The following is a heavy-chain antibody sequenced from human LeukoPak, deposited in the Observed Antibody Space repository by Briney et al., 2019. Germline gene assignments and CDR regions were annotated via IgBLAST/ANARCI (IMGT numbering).Heavy chain of an antibody. CDR2: INPSGGST. Sequence: ASVKVSCKASGNTLTSYRIHWVRQAPGQGLEWMGIINPSGGSTSYTQKFQGRVTMTRDTSTSTVYMELSSLRSEDTAVYYCARDSLPHYYTSGSQNPADYWGQGTLVTVSS. V-gene: IGHV1-46*01. CDR3: ARDSLPHYYTSGSQNPADY. D-gene: IGHD3-10*01. CDR1: GNTLTSYR. J-gene: IGHJ4*02.